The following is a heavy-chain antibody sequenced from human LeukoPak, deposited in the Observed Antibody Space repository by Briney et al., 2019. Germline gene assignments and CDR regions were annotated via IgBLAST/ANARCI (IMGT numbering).Heavy chain of an antibody. CDR2: ISGSGGST. Sequence: GGSLRLSCAASGFTFSSYAMSWVRQAPGKGLEWVSAISGSGGSTYCADSVKGRFTISRDNSKNTLYLQMNSLRAEDTAVYYCAKDLVSYGSGNFDYWGQGTLVTVSS. V-gene: IGHV3-23*01. CDR3: AKDLVSYGSGNFDY. CDR1: GFTFSSYA. D-gene: IGHD3-10*01. J-gene: IGHJ4*02.